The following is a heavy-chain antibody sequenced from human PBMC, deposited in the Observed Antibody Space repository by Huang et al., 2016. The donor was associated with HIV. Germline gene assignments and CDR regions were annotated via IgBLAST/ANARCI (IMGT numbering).Heavy chain of an antibody. D-gene: IGHD6-13*01. V-gene: IGHV3-48*01. Sequence: EEQLVESGGGLVQPGGSLRLFCAASGFSFSSCNMNWVRQAPGKGLEWLSYISETGSVITYADSVKGRFTVSRDNAKNSLYLQMDSLRAEDTAVYYCARGYSSSWLYNWGQGTLVTVSS. CDR2: ISETGSVI. J-gene: IGHJ4*02. CDR3: ARGYSSSWLYN. CDR1: GFSFSSCN.